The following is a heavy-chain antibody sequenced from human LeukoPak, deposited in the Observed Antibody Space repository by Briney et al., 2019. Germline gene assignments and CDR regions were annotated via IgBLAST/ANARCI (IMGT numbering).Heavy chain of an antibody. V-gene: IGHV1-2*02. CDR2: INPHSGGT. Sequence: SVKVSCKASGFTFTDYYIHWVRQAPAQGLEWMGYINPHSGGTSSPQKFQGRVAMTTDTSISSAYMELSSLISDDTAMYYCVREGNELLSKYFDYWGQGTLVSVSS. CDR3: VREGNELLSKYFDY. CDR1: GFTFTDYY. J-gene: IGHJ4*02. D-gene: IGHD2-21*02.